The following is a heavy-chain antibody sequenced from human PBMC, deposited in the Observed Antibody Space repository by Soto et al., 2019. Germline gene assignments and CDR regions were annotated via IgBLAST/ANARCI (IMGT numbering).Heavy chain of an antibody. D-gene: IGHD3-9*01. CDR1: GFTFSSYG. Sequence: QVQLVESGGGVVQPGRSLRLSCAASGFTFSSYGMHWVRQAPGKGLEWVAVIWYDGSNKYYADSVKGRFTISRDNSKNTLYLQMNSLSAEDTAVYYCARDGPPYYDILTGYLSYWGQGTLVTVSS. CDR3: ARDGPPYYDILTGYLSY. J-gene: IGHJ4*02. CDR2: IWYDGSNK. V-gene: IGHV3-33*01.